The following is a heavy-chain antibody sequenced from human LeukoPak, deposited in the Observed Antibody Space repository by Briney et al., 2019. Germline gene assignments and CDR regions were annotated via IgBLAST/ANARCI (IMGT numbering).Heavy chain of an antibody. V-gene: IGHV2-5*02. J-gene: IGHJ5*02. Sequence: SGPTLVNPTQTLTPTCTFSGFSLSTSGVGVGWIRQPPGKALEWLALIYWDDDKRYSPSLKSRLTITKDTSKNQVVLTMTNMHPVDTATYFRAHRSIRYFDNSGYLSWGQGSLVTVSS. CDR2: IYWDDDK. CDR1: GFSLSTSGVG. CDR3: AHRSIRYFDNSGYLS. D-gene: IGHD3-22*01.